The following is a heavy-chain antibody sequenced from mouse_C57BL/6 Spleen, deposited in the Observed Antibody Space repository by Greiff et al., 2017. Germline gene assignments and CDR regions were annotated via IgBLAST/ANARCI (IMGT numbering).Heavy chain of an antibody. CDR1: GFSLTSYG. CDR3: TRTGTYAMDY. CDR2: IWSGGST. Sequence: QVQLKQSGPGLVQPSQSLSITCTVSGFSLTSYGVHWVRQSPGTGLEWLGVIWSGGSTDYNAAFISRLSISKDNSKRQVFFKMNSLQADETAIYYCTRTGTYAMDYWGQGTSVTVSS. J-gene: IGHJ4*01. D-gene: IGHD3-3*01. V-gene: IGHV2-2*01.